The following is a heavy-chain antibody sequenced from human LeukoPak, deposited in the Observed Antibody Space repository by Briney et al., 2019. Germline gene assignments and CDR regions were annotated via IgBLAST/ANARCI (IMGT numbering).Heavy chain of an antibody. CDR2: ISGSGGST. D-gene: IGHD6-19*01. CDR1: GFTFSSYA. J-gene: IGHJ4*02. V-gene: IGHV3-23*01. CDR3: AKEPAGYSSGRGGYYFDY. Sequence: PGGYLRLSCAASGFTFSSYAMSWVRQAPGKGLEWVSAISGSGGSTYYADTVKGRFTISRDNSKNTLYLEMNSLRAEDTAVYYCAKEPAGYSSGRGGYYFDYWGQGTLVTVSS.